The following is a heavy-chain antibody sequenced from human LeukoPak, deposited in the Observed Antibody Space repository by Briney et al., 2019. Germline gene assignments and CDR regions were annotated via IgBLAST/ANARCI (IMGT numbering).Heavy chain of an antibody. CDR1: GFTFSDYY. CDR2: IISTGGTI. Sequence: GGSLRPSCAASGFTFSDYYMSWIRQAPGRGLAWLSYIISTGGTIYYADSVKGRFTISRDNAKNSLYLQMNSLRAEDTAVYYCAGYSSGWFGAFHIWGQGTMVTVSS. V-gene: IGHV3-11*04. CDR3: AGYSSGWFGAFHI. D-gene: IGHD6-19*01. J-gene: IGHJ3*02.